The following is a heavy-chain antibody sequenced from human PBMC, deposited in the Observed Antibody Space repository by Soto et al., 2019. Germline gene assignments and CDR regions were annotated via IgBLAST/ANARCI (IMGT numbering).Heavy chain of an antibody. CDR1: GFTFSSYA. CDR2: ISGSGGST. Sequence: GGSLRLSCAASGFTFSSYAMSWVRQAPGKGLEWVSAISGSGGSTYYADSVKGRFTISRDNPKNTLYLQMNSLRAEDTAVYYCAKGQWLAQDPFDYWGQGTLVTVSS. CDR3: AKGQWLAQDPFDY. V-gene: IGHV3-23*01. D-gene: IGHD6-19*01. J-gene: IGHJ4*02.